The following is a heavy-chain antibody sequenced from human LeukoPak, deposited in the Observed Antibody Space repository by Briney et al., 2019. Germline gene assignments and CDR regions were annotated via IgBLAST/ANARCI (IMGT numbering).Heavy chain of an antibody. V-gene: IGHV3-33*01. Sequence: GGSLRLSCAASGFTFSSYGMHWVRQAPGKGLEWVAVIWYDGSNKYYADSVKGRFTISRDNSKNTLYLQMNSLRAKDTAVYYCARQMSSGWYRGWFDPWGQGTLVTVSS. J-gene: IGHJ5*02. CDR1: GFTFSSYG. CDR3: ARQMSSGWYRGWFDP. CDR2: IWYDGSNK. D-gene: IGHD6-19*01.